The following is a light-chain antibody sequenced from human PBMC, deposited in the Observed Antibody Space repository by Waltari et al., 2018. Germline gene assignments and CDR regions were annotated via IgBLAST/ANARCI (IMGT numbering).Light chain of an antibody. Sequence: DIQMTQSPSSLSASVGDRVTITCRWSQDISNYLAWFQQKPGKAPQSLIYAASIVQSGGPSRFSAIGSVTDFTRTIGSLQPEDFATYYCHQYNSYPRTFGQGTKVEIK. J-gene: IGKJ1*01. CDR2: AAS. V-gene: IGKV1-16*01. CDR3: HQYNSYPRT. CDR1: QDISNY.